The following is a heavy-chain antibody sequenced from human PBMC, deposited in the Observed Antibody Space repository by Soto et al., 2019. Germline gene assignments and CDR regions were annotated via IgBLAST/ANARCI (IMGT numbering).Heavy chain of an antibody. V-gene: IGHV3-72*01. J-gene: IGHJ6*02. CDR2: TRNEASSYST. CDR3: AVNYYGLDV. Sequence: EVQLVESGGGLAQPGGSLRLSCAASGFRFSDFYMDWVRQTPGKGLEWVGRTRNEASSYSTDYAASVKGRFTISRHGSQNSLLLQMNSLKTEDTAVYYCAVNYYGLDVLGQGTTVTVSS. CDR1: GFRFSDFY.